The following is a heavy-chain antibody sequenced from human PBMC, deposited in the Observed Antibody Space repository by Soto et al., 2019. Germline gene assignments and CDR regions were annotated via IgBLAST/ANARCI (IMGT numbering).Heavy chain of an antibody. Sequence: EVPLLESGGGLVQPGGSLRLSCAASGFTFSSYALSWVRQAPGKGLEWVSVISGSGGSTYYAESVKGRFTISRDNSKNTLYLQMNSLRADDTAVYYCAKSSGWFHPFDYWGQGTLVTVSS. D-gene: IGHD6-19*01. J-gene: IGHJ4*02. V-gene: IGHV3-23*01. CDR2: ISGSGGST. CDR3: AKSSGWFHPFDY. CDR1: GFTFSSYA.